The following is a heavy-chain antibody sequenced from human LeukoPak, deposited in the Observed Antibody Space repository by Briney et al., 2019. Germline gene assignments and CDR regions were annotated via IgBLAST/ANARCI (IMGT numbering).Heavy chain of an antibody. Sequence: GGSLRLSCATSGFNFKDYGFTWVRQVPGKGLEWVAGINWRGGITGYGDSMKGRFTISRDNAKNSVFLQMNSLRAEDTAVYYCARDPGVVPFHYMDVWGKGTTVTVSS. D-gene: IGHD2-2*01. V-gene: IGHV3-20*04. CDR1: GFNFKDYG. J-gene: IGHJ6*03. CDR2: INWRGGIT. CDR3: ARDPGVVPFHYMDV.